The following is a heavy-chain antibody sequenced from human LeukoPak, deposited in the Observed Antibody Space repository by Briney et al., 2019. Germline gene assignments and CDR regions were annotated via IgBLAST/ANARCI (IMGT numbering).Heavy chain of an antibody. V-gene: IGHV3-11*04. CDR3: ASRNSLFI. CDR1: GFTFSDYN. CDR2: ISRSGSTK. D-gene: IGHD4-23*01. Sequence: GGSLRLSCAASGFTFSDYNMRWIRQAPGKGLEWVSSISRSGSTKYYADSVKGRFTIPRDNAKNSLFLQMNSLRAEDTAVYYCASRNSLFIWGQGTLVTVSS. J-gene: IGHJ4*02.